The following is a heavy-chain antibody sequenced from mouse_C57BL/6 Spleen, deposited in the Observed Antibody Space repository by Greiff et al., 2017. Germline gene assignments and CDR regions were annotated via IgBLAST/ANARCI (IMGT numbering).Heavy chain of an antibody. CDR1: GFTFSDYY. CDR2: INYDGSST. J-gene: IGHJ1*03. D-gene: IGHD2-1*01. V-gene: IGHV5-16*01. Sequence: EVMLVESEGGLVQPGSSMKLSCTASGFTFSDYYMAWVRQVPEKGLEWVANINYDGSSTYYLDSLKSRFIISRDNAKNILYLQMSSLKSEDTATYYCARGGYGNYDGYFDVWGTGTTVTVSS. CDR3: ARGGYGNYDGYFDV.